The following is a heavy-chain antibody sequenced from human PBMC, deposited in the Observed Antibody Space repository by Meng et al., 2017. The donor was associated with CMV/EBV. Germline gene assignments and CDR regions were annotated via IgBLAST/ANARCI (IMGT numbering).Heavy chain of an antibody. CDR3: ARVSGWYTGGYYYYYGMDV. Sequence: SVKVSCKASGNTFSSYHMHWVRQAPGQGLEWMGGIIPIFGTANYAQKFQGRVTITTDESTSTAYMELSSLRSEDTAVYYCARVSGWYTGGYYYYYGMDVWGQGTTVTVSS. V-gene: IGHV1-69*05. J-gene: IGHJ6*02. D-gene: IGHD6-19*01. CDR2: IIPIFGTA. CDR1: GNTFSSYH.